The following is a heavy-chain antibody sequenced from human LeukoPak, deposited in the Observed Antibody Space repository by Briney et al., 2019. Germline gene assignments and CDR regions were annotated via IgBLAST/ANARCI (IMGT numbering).Heavy chain of an antibody. CDR3: ARRAGYTGSWYEY. V-gene: IGHV4-61*01. J-gene: IGHJ4*02. CDR1: SGSVNSGSYY. CDR2: IYYSGST. D-gene: IGHD6-13*01. Sequence: SETLSLTCTVSSGSVNSGSYYWNWIRQPPGKGLEWIGYIYYSGSTNYNPSLKSRATISVDTAKNQLSLKLSSVTAADTAVYYCARRAGYTGSWYEYWGQGTLVTVSS.